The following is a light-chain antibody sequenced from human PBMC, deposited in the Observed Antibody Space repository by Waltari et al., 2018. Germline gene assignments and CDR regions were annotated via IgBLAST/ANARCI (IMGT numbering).Light chain of an antibody. CDR1: QPITTW. V-gene: IGKV1-5*01. J-gene: IGKJ1*01. Sequence: DIQMTQSPSTLSASVGDRVTLTCRASQPITTWLAWYQQKPGQAPHLLIYDASRLEFGVPTRFSGSGSGTEFTLTISSLRPDDFATYYCQQYSSFWTFGQGTKVEIK. CDR2: DAS. CDR3: QQYSSFWT.